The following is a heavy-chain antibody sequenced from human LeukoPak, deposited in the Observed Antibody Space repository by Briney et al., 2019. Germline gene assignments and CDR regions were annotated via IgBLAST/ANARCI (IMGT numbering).Heavy chain of an antibody. Sequence: SETLSLTCTVSGYSISSGYYWGWIRQPPGKGLEWIGSIYHSGGTYYNPSLKSRVTISVDTSKNQFSLKLSSVTAADTAVYYCAREVPDIVLMPEYEPAFDYWGQGTLVTVSS. V-gene: IGHV4-38-2*02. CDR3: AREVPDIVLMPEYEPAFDY. D-gene: IGHD2-8*01. CDR1: GYSISSGYY. CDR2: IYHSGGT. J-gene: IGHJ4*02.